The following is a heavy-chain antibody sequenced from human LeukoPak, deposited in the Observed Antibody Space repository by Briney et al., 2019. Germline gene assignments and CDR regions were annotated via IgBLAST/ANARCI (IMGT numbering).Heavy chain of an antibody. D-gene: IGHD6-19*01. V-gene: IGHV3-66*01. Sequence: GGSLRLSCVVSGFTVSNYYMSWVRQAPGKGLEWVSIIYSGGSTYYAGSVKGRFTISRDNAKNSLYLQMNSLRAEDTAVYYCARDRDQLWLVVTAFDIWGQGTMVTVSS. CDR3: ARDRDQLWLVVTAFDI. J-gene: IGHJ3*02. CDR2: IYSGGST. CDR1: GFTVSNYY.